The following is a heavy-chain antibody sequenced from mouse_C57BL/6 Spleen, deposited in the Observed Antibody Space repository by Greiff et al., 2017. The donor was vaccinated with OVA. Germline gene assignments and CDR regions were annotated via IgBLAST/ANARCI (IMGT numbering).Heavy chain of an antibody. Sequence: QVQLQQSGAELVKPGASVKLSCKASGYTFTSYWMHWVKQRPGQGLEWIGMIHPNSGSTNYNEKFKSKATLTVDKSSSTAYMQLSSLTSEDSAVYYCAREAGYDWFAYWGQGTLVTVSA. J-gene: IGHJ3*01. CDR1: GYTFTSYW. CDR2: IHPNSGST. D-gene: IGHD2-2*01. CDR3: AREAGYDWFAY. V-gene: IGHV1-64*01.